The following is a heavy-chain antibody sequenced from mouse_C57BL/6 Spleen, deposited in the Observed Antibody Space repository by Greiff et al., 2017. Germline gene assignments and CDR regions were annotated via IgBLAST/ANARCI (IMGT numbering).Heavy chain of an antibody. CDR3: ARSSSLQGYAMDY. CDR2: INPSSGYT. D-gene: IGHD1-1*01. V-gene: IGHV1-4*01. CDR1: GYTFTSYT. Sequence: VQLQESGAELARPGASVKMSCKASGYTFTSYTMHWVKQRPGPGLAWIGYINPSSGYTKYNQKFKDKATLTADKSSSTSYMRLSSLTSEDSAVYDCARSSSLQGYAMDYWGQGTSVTVAS. J-gene: IGHJ4*01.